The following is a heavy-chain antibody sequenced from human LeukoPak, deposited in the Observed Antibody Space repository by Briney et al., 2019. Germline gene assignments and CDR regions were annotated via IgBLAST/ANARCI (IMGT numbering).Heavy chain of an antibody. V-gene: IGHV3-48*04. Sequence: GGSLRLSCAASGFTFSTYGMNWVRQAPGKGLEWVSYISSSGSTIYYADSVKGRFTISRDNAKNSLYLQMNSLRAEDTAVYYCARDEDSGYYSAWGQGTLVTVSS. CDR1: GFTFSTYG. CDR3: ARDEDSGYYSA. J-gene: IGHJ5*02. D-gene: IGHD3-22*01. CDR2: ISSSGSTI.